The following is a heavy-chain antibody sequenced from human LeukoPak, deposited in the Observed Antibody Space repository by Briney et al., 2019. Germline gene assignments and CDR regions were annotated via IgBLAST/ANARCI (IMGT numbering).Heavy chain of an antibody. J-gene: IGHJ4*02. D-gene: IGHD1-26*01. CDR2: FDPEDGET. Sequence: ASVKVSCKVSGYTLTELSMHWVRQAPGKGLEWMGGFDPEDGETIYAQKFQGRVTMTEDTSTDTAYMELSSLRSEDTAVYYCATVPTGKYSGSYLALGAFGYWGQGTLVTVSS. V-gene: IGHV1-24*01. CDR3: ATVPTGKYSGSYLALGAFGY. CDR1: GYTLTELS.